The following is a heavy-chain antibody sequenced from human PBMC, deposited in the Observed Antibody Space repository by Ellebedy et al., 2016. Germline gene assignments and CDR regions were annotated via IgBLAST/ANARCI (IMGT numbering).Heavy chain of an antibody. V-gene: IGHV4-31*03. D-gene: IGHD3-10*01. CDR3: ARGGPPARSWVV. J-gene: IGHJ4*02. Sequence: LRLXXTVSHVAISTGTYYWTCIRQRPGNGLEWVGHIYHSGHTFYSPSLKSRVSMSIDSSAHEFPLSLTSGTAADTAIHYCARGGPPARSWVVWGQGTLVTVTS. CDR1: HVAISTGTYY. CDR2: IYHSGHT.